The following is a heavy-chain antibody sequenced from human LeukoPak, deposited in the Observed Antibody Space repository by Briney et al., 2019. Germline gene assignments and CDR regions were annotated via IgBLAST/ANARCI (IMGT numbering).Heavy chain of an antibody. CDR1: GYTFTSYD. CDR2: MNPNSGNT. D-gene: IGHD3-10*01. J-gene: IGHJ3*02. CDR3: ARGRRVRGVRSAFDI. Sequence: GASVKVSCKASGYTFTSYDINWVRQATGQGLEWIGWMNPNSGNTGYAQKFQGRVTMTRNTSISTAYMELSSLRSEDTAVYYCARGRRVRGVRSAFDIWGQGTMVTVSS. V-gene: IGHV1-8*01.